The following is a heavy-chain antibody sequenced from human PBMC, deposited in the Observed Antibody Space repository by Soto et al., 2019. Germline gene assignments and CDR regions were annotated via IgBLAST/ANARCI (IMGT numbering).Heavy chain of an antibody. Sequence: QVQLVESGGGVVQPGRSLRLSCAASGFTFSSYAMHWVRQAPGKGLEWVAVISYDGSNRDYADSVKGRFTISRDNSKNPLYLQMNSLRVEDTAVYYCARVPFYSGFDYWGQGTQVTVSS. CDR2: ISYDGSNR. V-gene: IGHV3-30-3*01. CDR1: GFTFSSYA. CDR3: ARVPFYSGFDY. D-gene: IGHD2-15*01. J-gene: IGHJ4*02.